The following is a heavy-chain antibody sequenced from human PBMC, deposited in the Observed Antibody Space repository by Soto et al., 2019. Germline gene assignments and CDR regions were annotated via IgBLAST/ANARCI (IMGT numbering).Heavy chain of an antibody. J-gene: IGHJ4*02. CDR3: AKNYQLDC. Sequence: EVQLLESGGGLVQPGGSLRLSCAASGFIFTDYAMSWVRQAPGKGLEWVSSINTADAGTNYADSVKGRFTISRDNSKNTIHLQMNSLRVEDPAIYFCAKNYQLDCWGQGTLVTVSS. CDR2: INTADAGT. V-gene: IGHV3-23*01. D-gene: IGHD1-7*01. CDR1: GFIFTDYA.